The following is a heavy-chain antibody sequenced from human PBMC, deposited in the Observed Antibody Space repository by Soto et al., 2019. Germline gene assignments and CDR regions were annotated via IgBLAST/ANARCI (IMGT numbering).Heavy chain of an antibody. CDR2: ISGSGGNT. CDR3: ARGRAMVHDAFDI. CDR1: GFTFSSYA. Sequence: EEQVLESGGGLAQPGGSMRLSCAVSGFTFSSYAMSWVRQAPGKGPEWVSSISGSGGNTYYADSVKGRFTISRDNPKNTLYLQMNSLRAEDTAVYYCARGRAMVHDAFDIWGHGTLVAVSS. J-gene: IGHJ3*02. D-gene: IGHD5-18*01. V-gene: IGHV3-23*01.